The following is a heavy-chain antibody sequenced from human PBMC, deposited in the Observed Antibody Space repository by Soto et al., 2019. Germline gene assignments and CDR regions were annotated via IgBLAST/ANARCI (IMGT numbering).Heavy chain of an antibody. D-gene: IGHD4-17*01. CDR2: IIPIFGTA. CDR1: GGTFSSYA. Sequence: QVQLVQSGAEVKKPGSSVKVSCKASGGTFSSYAISWVRQATGQGLEWMGGIIPIFGTANYAQKFQGRVTITADKSTSTAYMELSSLRSEDTAVYYCARPSDYGDYDGYFDLWGRGTLVTVSS. CDR3: ARPSDYGDYDGYFDL. J-gene: IGHJ2*01. V-gene: IGHV1-69*06.